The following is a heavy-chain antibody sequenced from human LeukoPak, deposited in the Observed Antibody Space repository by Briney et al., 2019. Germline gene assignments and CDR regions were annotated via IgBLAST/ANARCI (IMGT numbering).Heavy chain of an antibody. J-gene: IGHJ5*02. D-gene: IGHD3-9*01. CDR3: ARADDILTGYYLYNWFDP. V-gene: IGHV4-59*04. Sequence: PSETLSLTCTVSGGSISSYYWSWIRQPQGKGLEWIGYIYYSGSTYYNPSLKSRVTISVDTSKNQFSLKLSSVTAADTAVYYCARADDILTGYYLYNWFDPWGQGTLVTVSS. CDR2: IYYSGST. CDR1: GGSISSYY.